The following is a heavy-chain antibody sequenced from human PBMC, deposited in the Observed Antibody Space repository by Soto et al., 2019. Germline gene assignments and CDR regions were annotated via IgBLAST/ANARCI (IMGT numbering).Heavy chain of an antibody. J-gene: IGHJ6*02. CDR3: ATVLIAVASTQYYYYGMDV. CDR1: GGTFSSYA. D-gene: IGHD6-19*01. CDR2: IIPIFGTA. Sequence: SVKVSCKASGGTFSSYAISWVRQAAGQWLKWMGGIIPIFGTANYAQKFQGRVTITADESTSTAYMELSSLRSEDTAVYYCATVLIAVASTQYYYYGMDVWGQGTTVTVSS. V-gene: IGHV1-69*13.